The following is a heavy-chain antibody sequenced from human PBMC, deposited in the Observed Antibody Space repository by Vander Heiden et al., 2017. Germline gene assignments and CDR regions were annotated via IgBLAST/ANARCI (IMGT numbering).Heavy chain of an antibody. D-gene: IGHD2-2*01. J-gene: IGHJ6*02. CDR1: GYTFTTYH. V-gene: IGHV1-46*01. CDR3: ARDLVPIAESFSYDGLDV. CDR2: ITPSGLSK. Sequence: QVQLVQSAAVVREPGASVKVSCKASGYTFTTYHMHWVRQAPGQGHEWRGMITPSGLSKSNEQKFQGRVTLTRDTSTTTVYMELSSLSSEDTAVYYCARDLVPIAESFSYDGLDVWGQGTTVTVSS.